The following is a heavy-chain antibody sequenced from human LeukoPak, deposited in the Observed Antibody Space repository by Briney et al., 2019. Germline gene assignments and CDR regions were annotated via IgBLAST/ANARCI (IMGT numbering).Heavy chain of an antibody. D-gene: IGHD1-26*01. J-gene: IGHJ4*02. CDR2: INHSGST. Sequence: SETLSLTCAVYGGSFSGYYWSWIRQPPGKGLEWIGEINHSGSTNYNPSLKSRVTISVDTSKNQFSLKLSPVSAADTAVYYCARGGVGAYFDYWGQGTLVTVSS. CDR3: ARGGVGAYFDY. V-gene: IGHV4-34*01. CDR1: GGSFSGYY.